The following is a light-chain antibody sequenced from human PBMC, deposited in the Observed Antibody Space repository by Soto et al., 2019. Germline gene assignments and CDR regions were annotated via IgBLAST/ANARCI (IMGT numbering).Light chain of an antibody. CDR3: CSYAGSSTWV. J-gene: IGLJ1*01. Sequence: QSALTQHASVSGSPGQSITISCTGTSSDVGSYKFVSWYQQHPGKAPKLMIYEGSKRPSGVSNRFSGSKSGNTASLTISGLQAEDEADYYCCSYAGSSTWVFGTGTKLTVL. CDR1: SSDVGSYKF. V-gene: IGLV2-23*01. CDR2: EGS.